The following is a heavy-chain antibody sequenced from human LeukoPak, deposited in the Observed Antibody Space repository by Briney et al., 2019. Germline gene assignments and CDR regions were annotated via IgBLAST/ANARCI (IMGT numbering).Heavy chain of an antibody. J-gene: IGHJ4*02. CDR3: ARDNREGPVDY. V-gene: IGHV3-21*01. CDR2: ISSSSDYI. CDR1: GFTFSSYS. Sequence: GGSPRLSCAASGFTFSSYSMNWVRQAPGKGLEWVSSISSSSDYIYYADSLKGRFTISRDNAKNSLYLQMNSLRAEDTAVYYCARDNREGPVDYWGQGTLVTVSS. D-gene: IGHD1-14*01.